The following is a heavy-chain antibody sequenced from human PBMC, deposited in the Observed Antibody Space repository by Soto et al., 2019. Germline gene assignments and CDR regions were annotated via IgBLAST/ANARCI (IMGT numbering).Heavy chain of an antibody. V-gene: IGHV1-2*04. J-gene: IGHJ3*02. D-gene: IGHD4-17*01. Sequence: EASVKVSCKASGYTFTGYYMHWVRQAPGQGLEWMGWINPNSSGTNYAQKFQGWVTMTRDTSISTAYMELSRLRSDDTAVYYCARVKGYGNDAFDIWGQGTMVTVSS. CDR2: INPNSSGT. CDR1: GYTFTGYY. CDR3: ARVKGYGNDAFDI.